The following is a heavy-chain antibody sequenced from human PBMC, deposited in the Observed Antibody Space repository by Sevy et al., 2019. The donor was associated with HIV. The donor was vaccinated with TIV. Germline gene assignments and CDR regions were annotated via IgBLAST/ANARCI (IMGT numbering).Heavy chain of an antibody. D-gene: IGHD3-22*01. J-gene: IGHJ4*02. Sequence: GGSLRLSCVASGFTFAKYAMSWVRQAPGKGLEWVSSIAGTGGSTDYADSVKGRFTISRDNSRNTVYLKMNGLRADDTAVYYCARHPPYYYDSTGYYNYFDYWGQGTLVTVSS. V-gene: IGHV3-23*01. CDR1: GFTFAKYA. CDR3: ARHPPYYYDSTGYYNYFDY. CDR2: IAGTGGST.